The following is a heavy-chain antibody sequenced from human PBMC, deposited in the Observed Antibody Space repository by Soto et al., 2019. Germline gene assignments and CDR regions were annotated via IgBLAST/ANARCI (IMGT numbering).Heavy chain of an antibody. V-gene: IGHV3-74*01. CDR3: ARLQNKSPQN. CDR1: GFTFSSYW. CDR2: ISTDASST. J-gene: IGHJ1*01. Sequence: EVQLVESGGGLVQPGGSLRLSCAASGFTFSSYWMHWVRQAPGKGLVWVSSISTDASSTSYADPVKGRFTISRDNAKNTMYLQMNSVRAEDTAVYYCARLQNKSPQNGGQGTLVIVSP.